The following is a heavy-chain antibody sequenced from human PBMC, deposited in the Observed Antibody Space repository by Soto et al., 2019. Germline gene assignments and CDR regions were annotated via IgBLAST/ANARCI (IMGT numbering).Heavy chain of an antibody. Sequence: GGSLRLSCAASGFTFSSYSMNWVRQAPGKGLEWVSSISSSSSYIYYADSVKGRFTISRDNAKNSLYLQMNSLRAEDTAVYYCAREGSGFTIFGVVISDFDYWGQGTLVTVS. CDR1: GFTFSSYS. CDR2: ISSSSSYI. V-gene: IGHV3-21*01. D-gene: IGHD3-3*01. CDR3: AREGSGFTIFGVVISDFDY. J-gene: IGHJ4*02.